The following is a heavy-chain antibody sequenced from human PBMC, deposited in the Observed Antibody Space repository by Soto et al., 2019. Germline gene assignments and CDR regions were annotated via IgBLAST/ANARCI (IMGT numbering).Heavy chain of an antibody. D-gene: IGHD2-15*01. V-gene: IGHV3-23*01. J-gene: IGHJ4*02. CDR2: ISGSGGST. Sequence: GGSLRLSCAASGFTFSSYAMSWVRQAPGKGLEWVSAISGSGGSTYYADSVKGRFTISRDNSKNTLYLQMNSLRAEDTAVYYCAKDDYCSGGSCYPGYFDYWGQGTLVTLSS. CDR1: GFTFSSYA. CDR3: AKDDYCSGGSCYPGYFDY.